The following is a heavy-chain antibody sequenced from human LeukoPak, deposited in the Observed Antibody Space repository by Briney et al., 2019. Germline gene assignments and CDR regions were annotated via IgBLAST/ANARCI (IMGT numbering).Heavy chain of an antibody. V-gene: IGHV3-7*01. Sequence: PGGSLTLSCVASGFTLRYYWMSWVRQAPGKGLEWVANIKQDGSEKYYVDSVKGRFTISRDNAKNSLYLQMNSLRAGDTAVYYCARDFDNSGWYEVDYWGQGTLVTVSS. D-gene: IGHD6-19*01. CDR2: IKQDGSEK. CDR1: GFTLRYYW. J-gene: IGHJ4*02. CDR3: ARDFDNSGWYEVDY.